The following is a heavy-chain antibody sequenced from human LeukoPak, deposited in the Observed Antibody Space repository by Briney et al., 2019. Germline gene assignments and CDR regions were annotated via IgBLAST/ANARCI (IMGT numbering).Heavy chain of an antibody. CDR3: ARDMGFGDLMGY. Sequence: GGSLRLSCAASRFTFSSYAMSWVRQAPGKGLEWVSATSGSNNSTYYADSVKGRFTISRDNSKNTLYLQMNSLRVEDTAVYYCARDMGFGDLMGYWGQGTLVTVSS. J-gene: IGHJ4*02. CDR2: TSGSNNST. D-gene: IGHD3-10*01. CDR1: RFTFSSYA. V-gene: IGHV3-23*01.